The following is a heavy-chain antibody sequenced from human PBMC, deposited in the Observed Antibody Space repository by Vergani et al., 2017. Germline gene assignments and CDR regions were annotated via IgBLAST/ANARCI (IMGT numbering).Heavy chain of an antibody. Sequence: QVQLQQWGAGLLKPSETLSLTCAVYGGSFSGYYWSWIRQPPGKGLEWIGEINHSGSTNYNPSLKSRVTISVDTSKNQFSLKLSSVTAADTAVYYCARVGSSARGGWTYFDYWGQGTLVTVSS. J-gene: IGHJ4*02. V-gene: IGHV4-34*01. CDR2: INHSGST. CDR3: ARVGSSARGGWTYFDY. CDR1: GGSFSGYY. D-gene: IGHD3-10*01.